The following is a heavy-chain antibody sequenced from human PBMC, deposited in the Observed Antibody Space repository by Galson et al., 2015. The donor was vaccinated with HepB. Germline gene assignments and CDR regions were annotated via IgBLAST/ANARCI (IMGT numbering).Heavy chain of an antibody. V-gene: IGHV3-74*01. D-gene: IGHD3-3*01. J-gene: IGHJ6*02. Sequence: SLRLSCAVSGFTFSNYWMHWVRQAPGKGLVWVSRINSDGSSTTYADSVKGRFTISRDNAKSTLYLQMDSLRAEDTAVYYCARDGVGDWDFWGGYYAQNYYYYGMDVWGQGTTVTVSS. CDR2: INSDGSST. CDR3: ARDGVGDWDFWGGYYAQNYYYYGMDV. CDR1: GFTFSNYW.